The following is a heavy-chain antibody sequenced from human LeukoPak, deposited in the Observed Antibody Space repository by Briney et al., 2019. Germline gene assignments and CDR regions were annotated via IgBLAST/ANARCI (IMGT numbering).Heavy chain of an antibody. V-gene: IGHV1-18*01. CDR3: ARDRVYYGSGAIDY. J-gene: IGHJ4*02. Sequence: ASVKVSCKASGYTFTSYGISWVRQAPGQGLEWMGWISAYNGNTNYAQKLQGRVTMTTDTSTSTAYMELRSLRSEDTAVYYCARDRVYYGSGAIDYWGQGTLVTVSS. D-gene: IGHD3-10*01. CDR1: GYTFTSYG. CDR2: ISAYNGNT.